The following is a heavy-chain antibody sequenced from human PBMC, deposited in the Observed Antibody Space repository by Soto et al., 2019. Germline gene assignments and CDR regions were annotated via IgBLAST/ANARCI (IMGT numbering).Heavy chain of an antibody. CDR2: IYYSGST. J-gene: IGHJ3*02. CDR1: GGSISSGDYY. Sequence: PSETLSLTCTVSGGSISSGDYYWSWIRQPPGKGPEWIGYIYYSGSTYYNPSLKSRVTISVDTSKNQFSLKLSSVTAADTAVYYCAATGYSSSRDAFDIWGQGTMVTVSS. D-gene: IGHD6-13*01. CDR3: AATGYSSSRDAFDI. V-gene: IGHV4-30-4*01.